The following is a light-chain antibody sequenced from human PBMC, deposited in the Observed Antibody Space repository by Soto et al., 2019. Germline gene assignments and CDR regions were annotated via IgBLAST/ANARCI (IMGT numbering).Light chain of an antibody. Sequence: QSVLTQPASVSGSPGQSITISCTGTSSDVGGYNYVSWYQQHPGKAPKLMIYEVSSRPSGVSNRFSGSKSGNTASLTISGLQAEDEADYYCSSYTSSSTLVFGTGTKVTVL. CDR1: SSDVGGYNY. V-gene: IGLV2-14*01. CDR3: SSYTSSSTLV. J-gene: IGLJ1*01. CDR2: EVS.